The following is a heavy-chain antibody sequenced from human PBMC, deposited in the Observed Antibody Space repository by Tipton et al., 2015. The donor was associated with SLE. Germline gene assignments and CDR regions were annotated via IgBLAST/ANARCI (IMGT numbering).Heavy chain of an antibody. CDR3: AKDPMYYYDSRYFDY. CDR1: GYTFTSYG. D-gene: IGHD3-22*01. J-gene: IGHJ4*02. Sequence: QSGAEVKKPGASVKVSCKASGYTFTSYGISWVRQAPGQGLEWMGWISAYNGNTNYAQKLQGRVTMTTDTSTSTAYMELSSLRSEDTAVYYCAKDPMYYYDSRYFDYWGQGTLVTVSS. V-gene: IGHV1-18*04. CDR2: ISAYNGNT.